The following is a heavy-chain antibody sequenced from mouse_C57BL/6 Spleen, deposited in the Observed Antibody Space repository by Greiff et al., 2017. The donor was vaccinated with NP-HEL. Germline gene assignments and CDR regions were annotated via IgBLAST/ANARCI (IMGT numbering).Heavy chain of an antibody. CDR1: GYAFSSSW. V-gene: IGHV1-82*01. CDR2: IYPGDGDT. J-gene: IGHJ4*01. D-gene: IGHD3-2*02. Sequence: QVQLQQSGPELVKPGASVKISCKASGYAFSSSWMNWVKQRPGKGLEWIGRIYPGDGDTNYNGKFKGKATLTADKSSSTAYMQLSSLTSEDSAVYFCARGLRLHAMDYWGQGTSVTVSS. CDR3: ARGLRLHAMDY.